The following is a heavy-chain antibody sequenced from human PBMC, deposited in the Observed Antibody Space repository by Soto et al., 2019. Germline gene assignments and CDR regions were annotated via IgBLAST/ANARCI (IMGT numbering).Heavy chain of an antibody. J-gene: IGHJ4*02. V-gene: IGHV1-2*02. Sequence: QVQLVQSGAEVKKPGSSVKVSCKASGYTFTDHYIHWVRQAPGQGLEWMGCLDPNSGATNYAQIFQGRVTMTSDTSISTAYMELSRLTSDDTAIYYCVRDLAALYDSSGYYLDYWGQGSLVTVSS. CDR1: GYTFTDHY. CDR2: LDPNSGAT. D-gene: IGHD3-22*01. CDR3: VRDLAALYDSSGYYLDY.